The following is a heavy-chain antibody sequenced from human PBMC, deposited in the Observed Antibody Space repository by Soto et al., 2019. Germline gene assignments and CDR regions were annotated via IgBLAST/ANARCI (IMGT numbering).Heavy chain of an antibody. J-gene: IGHJ3*02. Sequence: QVQLQESGPGLVKPSETLSLTCTVSGGSVSSGSYYWSWIRQPPGKGLEWIGYIYYSGSTNYNPSLKSRVTISVDTSKNQSSLKLSSVTAADTAVYYCARASGPNDAFDIWGQGTMVTVSS. CDR2: IYYSGST. D-gene: IGHD2-15*01. V-gene: IGHV4-61*01. CDR1: GGSVSSGSYY. CDR3: ARASGPNDAFDI.